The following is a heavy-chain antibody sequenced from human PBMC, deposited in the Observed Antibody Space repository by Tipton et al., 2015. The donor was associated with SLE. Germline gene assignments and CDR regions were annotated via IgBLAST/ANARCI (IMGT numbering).Heavy chain of an antibody. D-gene: IGHD3-9*01. CDR2: ISYDGSNK. CDR1: RFTFSSYA. CDR3: ARSVSYYDILTGFDY. Sequence: SLRLSCAASRFTFSSYAMHWVRQAPDKGLEWVAVISYDGSNKYYADSVKGRFTISRDNSKNTLYLQMNSLRAEDTAVYYCARSVSYYDILTGFDYWGQGTLVTVSS. V-gene: IGHV3-30-3*01. J-gene: IGHJ4*02.